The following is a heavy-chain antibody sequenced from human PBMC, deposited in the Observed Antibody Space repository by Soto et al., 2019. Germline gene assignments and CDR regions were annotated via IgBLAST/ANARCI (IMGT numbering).Heavy chain of an antibody. D-gene: IGHD6-19*01. V-gene: IGHV4-59*11. J-gene: IGHJ4*02. CDR3: ARVGRSGWSPDY. CDR1: GGSISGHY. CDR2: IFYSGVT. Sequence: PSETLSLTCTVSGGSISGHYWTWIRQPPGKELEWIGYIFYSGVTNYNPSLKSRVTLSVDTSKNQFSLNLRSVTAEDTALYYCARVGRSGWSPDYWGRGTLVTVSS.